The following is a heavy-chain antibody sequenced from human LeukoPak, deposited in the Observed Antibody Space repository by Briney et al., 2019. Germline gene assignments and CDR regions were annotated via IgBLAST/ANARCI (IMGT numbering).Heavy chain of an antibody. Sequence: GGSLRLSCAASGIIFSNYAMHWDRQGPGKGLECISTISSDGGSTYYANSVKGRFTISRDNSKNTLYLQMGSLRAEDMAVYYCARGRQGAKTRYFDLWGRGTRVTVSS. CDR1: GIIFSNYA. CDR3: ARGRQGAKTRYFDL. V-gene: IGHV3-64*01. CDR2: ISSDGGST. D-gene: IGHD1-26*01. J-gene: IGHJ2*01.